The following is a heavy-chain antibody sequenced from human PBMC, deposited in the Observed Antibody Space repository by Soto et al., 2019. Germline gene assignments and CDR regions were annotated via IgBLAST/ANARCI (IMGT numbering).Heavy chain of an antibody. CDR3: VRRHVSATGIDWFDP. CDR2: INAANGDT. J-gene: IGHJ5*02. D-gene: IGHD2-21*02. Sequence: ASVKVSCEASGYTFTSYGIHWVRQAPGQRLEWMGWINAANGDTKYSPKFQGRVTITRDTSASTAYMELSSLRSEDTAVYYCVRRHVSATGIDWFDPWGQGPLVTVYS. CDR1: GYTFTSYG. V-gene: IGHV1-3*01.